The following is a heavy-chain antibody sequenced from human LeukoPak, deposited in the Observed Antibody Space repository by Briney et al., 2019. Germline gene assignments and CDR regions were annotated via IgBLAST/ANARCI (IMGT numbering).Heavy chain of an antibody. D-gene: IGHD2-15*01. V-gene: IGHV4-39*01. CDR1: GGSLSGSNYY. CDR3: ARSVAATSHFDN. Sequence: SETLSLTCIVSGGSLSGSNYYWGWIRQPPGMGLEWIGSIFYSGRTYFNPSLKSRVTISVDTSKNQFSLKLNSVTAADTAVYYCARSVAATSHFDNWGQGTLVTVSS. CDR2: IFYSGRT. J-gene: IGHJ4*02.